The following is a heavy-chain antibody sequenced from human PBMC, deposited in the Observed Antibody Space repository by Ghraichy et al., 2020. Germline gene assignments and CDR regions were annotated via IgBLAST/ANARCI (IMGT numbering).Heavy chain of an antibody. CDR2: ITSSSSFI. Sequence: LSLTCVGSGFTFSSSSMNWVRQSPGNGLEWISYITSSSSFISYADSVKGRFTISRDNAQNSLYLQMNSLRDEDTAVYYCARGSTVVRFYYYAGMDVWGQGTTVTVSS. D-gene: IGHD4-23*01. V-gene: IGHV3-48*02. J-gene: IGHJ6*02. CDR3: ARGSTVVRFYYYAGMDV. CDR1: GFTFSSSS.